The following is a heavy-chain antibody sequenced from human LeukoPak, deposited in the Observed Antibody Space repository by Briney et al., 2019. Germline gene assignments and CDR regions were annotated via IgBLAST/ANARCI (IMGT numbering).Heavy chain of an antibody. Sequence: PSQTLSLTCAISGDSVSSNSASWNWIRQSPSRGLEWLVRTYYRSKWNSDYAVSVKSRITINPDTSKNQFSLHLESVTPEDTAVYYCARDPDNSYEWGPFDPCGQGTLVTVSS. J-gene: IGHJ5*02. CDR2: TYYRSKWNS. CDR3: ARDPDNSYEWGPFDP. D-gene: IGHD1-1*01. CDR1: GDSVSSNSAS. V-gene: IGHV6-1*01.